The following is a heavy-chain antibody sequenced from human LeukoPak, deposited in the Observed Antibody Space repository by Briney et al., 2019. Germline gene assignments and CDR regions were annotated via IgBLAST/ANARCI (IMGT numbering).Heavy chain of an antibody. D-gene: IGHD3-9*01. J-gene: IGHJ4*02. CDR3: AKDDAGYYGYFDY. CDR1: GFTFSSYA. CDR2: ISGSGGST. Sequence: GGSLRLSCAASGFTFSSYAMSWVRQAPGKGLEWVSAISGSGGSTYYADSVKGRFTISRDNPKNTLYLQMNSLRAEDTAVYYCAKDDAGYYGYFDYWGQGTLVTVSS. V-gene: IGHV3-23*01.